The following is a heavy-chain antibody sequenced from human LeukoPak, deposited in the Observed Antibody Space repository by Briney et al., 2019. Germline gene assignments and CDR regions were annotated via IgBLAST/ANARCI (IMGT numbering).Heavy chain of an antibody. CDR2: INSDGSST. J-gene: IGHJ4*02. V-gene: IGHV3-74*01. CDR3: AKDEYYDSSGPRVIGSY. D-gene: IGHD3-22*01. CDR1: GFTFSSYW. Sequence: GGSLRLSCAASGFTFSSYWMHWVRQAPGKGLVWVSRINSDGSSTSYADSVKGRFTISRDNAKNTLYLQMNSLRAEDTAVYYCAKDEYYDSSGPRVIGSYWGQGTLVTVSS.